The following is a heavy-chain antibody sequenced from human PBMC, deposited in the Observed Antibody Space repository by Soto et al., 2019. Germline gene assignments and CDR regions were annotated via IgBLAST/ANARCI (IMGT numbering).Heavy chain of an antibody. J-gene: IGHJ6*02. Sequence: QVQLVQSGAEVKKPGSSVKVSCKASGGTFSSYAISWVRQAPGQGLEWMGGIIPIFGTANYAQKFQGRVTITADDSTSTAYMELSSLRSEDTAVYYCARDAGYSYGSHYYYGMDVWCQGTTVTVSS. CDR3: ARDAGYSYGSHYYYGMDV. D-gene: IGHD5-18*01. V-gene: IGHV1-69*01. CDR2: IIPIFGTA. CDR1: GGTFSSYA.